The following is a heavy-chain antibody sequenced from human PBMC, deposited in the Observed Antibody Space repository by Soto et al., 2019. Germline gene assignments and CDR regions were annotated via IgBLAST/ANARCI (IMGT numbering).Heavy chain of an antibody. Sequence: GGSLRLSCTASGFTFGDYAMSWFRQAPGKGLEWVGFIRSKAYGGTTEYAASVKGRFTISRDDSKSIAYLQMNSLKTEDTAVYYCTRAAADDYGDYWGGANYYYYMDVWGKGTTVTVSS. CDR3: TRAAADDYGDYWGGANYYYYMDV. J-gene: IGHJ6*03. V-gene: IGHV3-49*03. CDR1: GFTFGDYA. CDR2: IRSKAYGGTT. D-gene: IGHD4-17*01.